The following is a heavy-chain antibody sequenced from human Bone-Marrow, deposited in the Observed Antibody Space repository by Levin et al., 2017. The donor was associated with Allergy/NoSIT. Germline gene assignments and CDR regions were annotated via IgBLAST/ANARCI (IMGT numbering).Heavy chain of an antibody. D-gene: IGHD3-16*01. CDR2: ISLDGDFK. J-gene: IGHJ1*01. Sequence: GGSLRLSCAASGFTFSNYAMHWVRQVPGKGLEWVAVISLDGDFKYYADSVKGRFAISRDNSLGTVSVQMNSLRDEDTAIYYCADGGMNKRAHVEYFQHWGQGTLVTVSS. CDR3: ADGGMNKRAHVEYFQH. V-gene: IGHV3-30*03. CDR1: GFTFSNYA.